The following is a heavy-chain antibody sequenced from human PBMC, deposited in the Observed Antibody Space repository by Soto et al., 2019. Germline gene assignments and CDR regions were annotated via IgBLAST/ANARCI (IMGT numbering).Heavy chain of an antibody. CDR2: IIPIFGTA. CDR1: GGTFSSYA. J-gene: IGHJ6*02. CDR3: ASHQLLSQAPYYYYGMDV. V-gene: IGHV1-69*13. D-gene: IGHD2-2*01. Sequence: ASVKVSCKASGGTFSSYAISWVRQAPGQGLEWMGGIIPIFGTANYAQKFQGRVTITADESTSTAYMELSSLRSEDTAVYYCASHQLLSQAPYYYYGMDVWGQGTTVTVSS.